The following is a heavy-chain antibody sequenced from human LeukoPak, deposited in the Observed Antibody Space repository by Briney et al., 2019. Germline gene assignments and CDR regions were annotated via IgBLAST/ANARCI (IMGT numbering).Heavy chain of an antibody. D-gene: IGHD2-2*01. CDR2: IKQYGSEK. CDR1: GFTFSSYW. V-gene: IGHV3-7*01. CDR3: ARVPRYCSSTSCSRDAFDI. J-gene: IGHJ3*02. Sequence: PGGSLRLSCAASGFTFSSYWMIWVRQAPGKALEWLTNIKQYGSEKLYVDSVKRRFPISREHAKNSLYLQMNSLRAEDTAVYYCARVPRYCSSTSCSRDAFDIWGQGTMVTASS.